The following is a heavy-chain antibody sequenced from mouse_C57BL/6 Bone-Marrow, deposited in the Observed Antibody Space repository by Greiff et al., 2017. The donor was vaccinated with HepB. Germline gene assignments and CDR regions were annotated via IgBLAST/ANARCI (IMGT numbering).Heavy chain of an antibody. CDR3: ARRITTPFDY. D-gene: IGHD1-1*01. V-gene: IGHV5-6*02. Sequence: EVKVVESGGDLVKPGGSLKLSCAASGFTFSSYGMSWVRQTPDKRLEWVATISSGGSYTYYPDSVKGRFTISRDNAKNTLYLQMSSLKSEDTAMYYCARRITTPFDYWGQGTTLTVSS. J-gene: IGHJ2*01. CDR2: ISSGGSYT. CDR1: GFTFSSYG.